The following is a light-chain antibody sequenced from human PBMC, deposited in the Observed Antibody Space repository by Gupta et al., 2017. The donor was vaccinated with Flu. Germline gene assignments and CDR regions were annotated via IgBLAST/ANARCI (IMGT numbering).Light chain of an antibody. CDR2: EGS. V-gene: IGLV2-23*01. Sequence: SITISCTGTSRDVGRYNLVSWFQQHPGKAPKLMIYEGSKRPSGVSNRVSGSKSGNTASLTISGLQAEDEADYYCCSYAGSSTWVFGGGTKLTVL. J-gene: IGLJ3*02. CDR3: CSYAGSSTWV. CDR1: SRDVGRYNL.